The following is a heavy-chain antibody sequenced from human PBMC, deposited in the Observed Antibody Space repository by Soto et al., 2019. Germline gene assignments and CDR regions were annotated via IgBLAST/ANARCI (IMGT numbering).Heavy chain of an antibody. J-gene: IGHJ5*02. CDR2: MYYNGNI. CDR1: GGSIRNYD. CDR3: ASGGNCFDP. D-gene: IGHD3-16*01. V-gene: IGHV4-59*01. Sequence: IHSLTSNFGGGSIRNYDWSWVRPYPEKGLEWIGYMYYNGNINYNPSLKSRVTISIDTSKNQFSLTLKSVTASFTAVYYCASGGNCFDPCGQPVLVTV.